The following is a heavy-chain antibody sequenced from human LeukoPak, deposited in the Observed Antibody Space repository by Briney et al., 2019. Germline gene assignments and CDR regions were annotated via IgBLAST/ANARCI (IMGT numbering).Heavy chain of an antibody. CDR2: ISGSGGST. Sequence: PGGSLRLSXAASGFTFSSYAMSWVRQAPGKGLEWVSAISGSGGSTYYADSVKGRFTISRDNSKTTLYLQMNSLRAEDTAVYYCAKQPYYYGSGSMGDWFDPWGQGTLVTVSS. CDR3: AKQPYYYGSGSMGDWFDP. J-gene: IGHJ5*02. CDR1: GFTFSSYA. D-gene: IGHD3-10*01. V-gene: IGHV3-23*01.